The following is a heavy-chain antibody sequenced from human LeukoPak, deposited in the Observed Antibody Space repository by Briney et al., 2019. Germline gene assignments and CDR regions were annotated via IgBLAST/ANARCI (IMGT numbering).Heavy chain of an antibody. J-gene: IGHJ4*02. Sequence: GGSLRFSCAASGFTFDDYGMSWVRQAPGKGLEWVSGINWNGGSTGYADSVKGRFTISRDNAKNTLYLQMISLRAEDTALYYCARGLVVPAAIGNYFDYWGQGTLVTVSS. V-gene: IGHV3-20*04. CDR3: ARGLVVPAAIGNYFDY. CDR1: GFTFDDYG. D-gene: IGHD2-2*02. CDR2: INWNGGST.